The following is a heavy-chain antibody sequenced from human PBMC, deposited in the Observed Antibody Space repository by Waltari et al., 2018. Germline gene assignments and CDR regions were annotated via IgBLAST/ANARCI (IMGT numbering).Heavy chain of an antibody. CDR2: SSPTFSTA. D-gene: IGHD5-18*01. CDR1: GYIFINYF. CDR3: ARGGSGYSSYYYYYGMDV. V-gene: IGHV1-69*06. J-gene: IGHJ6*02. Sequence: QVQLEQSGAEVRNHGASVKVSCKASGYIFINYFMHWVRQAPGHGLEWIGTSSPTFSTANSAPNFQGRVTIAAYKSTSTAYMVLSSLRSEDTAVYYCARGGSGYSSYYYYYGMDVWGQGTTVTVSS.